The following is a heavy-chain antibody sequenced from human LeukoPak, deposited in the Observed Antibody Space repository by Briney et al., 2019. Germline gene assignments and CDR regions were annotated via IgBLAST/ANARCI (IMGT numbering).Heavy chain of an antibody. V-gene: IGHV4-59*11. CDR2: IYYSGST. D-gene: IGHD3-10*01. J-gene: IGHJ6*02. CDR3: ARDLSGEYVSGSRPENYGMDV. CDR1: GGTISSHY. Sequence: SETLSLTCTVSGGTISSHYWSWLRQPPGKGLEWIGYIYYSGSTNYNPSLKSRVTISVDTSKNQFSLKLSSVTAADTAVYYCARDLSGEYVSGSRPENYGMDVWGQGTTVTVSS.